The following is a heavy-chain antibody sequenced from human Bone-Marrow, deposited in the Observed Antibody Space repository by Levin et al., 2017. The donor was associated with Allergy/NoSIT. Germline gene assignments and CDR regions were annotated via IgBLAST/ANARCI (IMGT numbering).Heavy chain of an antibody. D-gene: IGHD3-16*01. CDR2: INPNSGGT. J-gene: IGHJ3*02. V-gene: IGHV1-2*02. Sequence: ASVKVSCKASGYTFTGYYMHWVRQAPGQGLEWMGWINPNSGGTNYAQKFQGRVTMTRDTSISTAYMELSRLRSDDTAVYYCARGGPIMITFGARKDAFDIWGQGTMVTVSS. CDR3: ARGGPIMITFGARKDAFDI. CDR1: GYTFTGYY.